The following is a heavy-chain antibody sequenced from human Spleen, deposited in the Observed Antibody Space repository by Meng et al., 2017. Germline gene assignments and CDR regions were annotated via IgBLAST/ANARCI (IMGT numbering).Heavy chain of an antibody. CDR1: GFSLSFSGVG. J-gene: IGHJ4*02. D-gene: IGHD3-10*01. V-gene: IGHV2-5*01. Sequence: IYLKCVGPTTVTHTTSLTLTCTFFGFSLSFSGVGVGWLSKLPGKALEWLAVIYWNDDKHYSLSLRSRITISKNTSKNPVVLTMTNMDLVDTATYSCEYFFSGVTFWGQGTLVTVSS. CDR2: IYWNDDK. CDR3: EYFFSGVTF.